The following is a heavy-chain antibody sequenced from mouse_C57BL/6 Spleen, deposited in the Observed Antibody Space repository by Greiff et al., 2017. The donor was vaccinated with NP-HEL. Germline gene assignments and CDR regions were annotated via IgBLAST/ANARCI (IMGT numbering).Heavy chain of an antibody. J-gene: IGHJ2*01. CDR1: GYTFTDYE. CDR2: IDPETGGT. Sequence: QVQLQQSGAELVRPGASVTLSCKASGYTFTDYEMHWVKQTPVHGLEWIGAIDPETGGTAYNQKFKGKAILTADKSSSTAYMELRSLTSEDSAVYYCTRAGIGNFYFDYWGQGTTLTVSS. D-gene: IGHD2-1*01. V-gene: IGHV1-15*01. CDR3: TRAGIGNFYFDY.